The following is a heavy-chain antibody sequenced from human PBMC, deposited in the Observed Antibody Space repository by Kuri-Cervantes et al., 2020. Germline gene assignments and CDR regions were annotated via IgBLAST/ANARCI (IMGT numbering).Heavy chain of an antibody. J-gene: IGHJ1*01. CDR3: AKEMDHIAVAGAGYFQH. D-gene: IGHD6-19*01. Sequence: SVKVSCKASGGTFSSYAISWVRQAPGQGLEWMGGIIPIFGTANYAQKFQGRVTITADESTSTAYMELSSLRSEDTALYYCAKEMDHIAVAGAGYFQHWGQGTLVTVSS. CDR1: GGTFSSYA. CDR2: IIPIFGTA. V-gene: IGHV1-69*13.